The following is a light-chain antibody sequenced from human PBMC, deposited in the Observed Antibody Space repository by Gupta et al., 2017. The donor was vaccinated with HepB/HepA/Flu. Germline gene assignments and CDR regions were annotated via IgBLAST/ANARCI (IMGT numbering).Light chain of an antibody. J-gene: IGKJ1*01. Sequence: EIVMTQSPASLYVSPGERATLSCRASQSVSSDLARYQQKPGQAPGLLIYGASTRAKGIPARFSGSGSGTEFTLTNGRLQSEDFEVYYCQQYNNWPPWTFGQGTKVEIK. CDR3: QQYNNWPPWT. CDR1: QSVSSD. CDR2: GAS. V-gene: IGKV3-15*01.